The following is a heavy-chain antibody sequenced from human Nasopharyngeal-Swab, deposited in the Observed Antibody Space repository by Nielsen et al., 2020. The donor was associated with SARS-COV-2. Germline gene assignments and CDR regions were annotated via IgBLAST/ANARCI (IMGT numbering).Heavy chain of an antibody. J-gene: IGHJ3*02. CDR1: GFTFGDYV. Sequence: GESLKISCTTSGFTFGDYVMSWFRQAPGKGLEWVGFIRSKTYGGAPEYAASVKGRFTISRDGAESIAYLQMNSLETEDTGVYYCARSVGSFYGQGAFDIWGQGTMVTVSS. CDR3: ARSVGSFYGQGAFDI. D-gene: IGHD1-26*01. V-gene: IGHV3-49*01. CDR2: IRSKTYGGAP.